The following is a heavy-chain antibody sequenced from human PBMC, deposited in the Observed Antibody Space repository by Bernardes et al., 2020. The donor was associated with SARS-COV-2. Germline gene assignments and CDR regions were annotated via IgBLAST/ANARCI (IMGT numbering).Heavy chain of an antibody. CDR3: ARDWDS. Sequence: GGSLRLSRAASGFTFSTYSMSWVRQAPGKGLEWVANINRHGSETYYVDSVKGRFTISRDDAKNSLYLQMDSLRAEDTAVYYCARDWDSWGQGTLVTVSS. CDR1: GFTFSTYS. CDR2: INRHGSET. V-gene: IGHV3-7*01. J-gene: IGHJ4*02.